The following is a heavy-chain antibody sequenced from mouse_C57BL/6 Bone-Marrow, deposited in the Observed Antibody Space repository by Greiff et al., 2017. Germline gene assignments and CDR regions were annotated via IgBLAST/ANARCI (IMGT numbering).Heavy chain of an antibody. V-gene: IGHV1-64*01. CDR3: ARGLVAY. CDR1: GYTFTSYW. J-gene: IGHJ3*01. Sequence: VQLQQPGAELVKPGASVKLSCKASGYTFTSYWMHWVKQRPGQGLEWIGMIHPNSGSNNYNEKFKSKATLTIDKSSSTAFMQLSSLTSEDSAVYYCARGLVAYWGQGTLVPVSA. CDR2: IHPNSGSN.